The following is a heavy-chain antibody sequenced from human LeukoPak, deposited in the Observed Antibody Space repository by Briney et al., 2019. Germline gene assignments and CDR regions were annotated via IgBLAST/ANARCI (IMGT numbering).Heavy chain of an antibody. CDR1: GFTFSGSA. CDR3: TSPGGFPVAAITDPFDY. Sequence: GGSLRLSCAASGFTFSGSAMHWVRQASRKGLECVGRIRSKANSYATAYAASVKGRFTISRDDSKNTAYLQMNSLKTEDTAVYYCTSPGGFPVAAITDPFDYWGQRTLVTVSS. J-gene: IGHJ4*02. D-gene: IGHD6-19*01. V-gene: IGHV3-73*01. CDR2: IRSKANSYAT.